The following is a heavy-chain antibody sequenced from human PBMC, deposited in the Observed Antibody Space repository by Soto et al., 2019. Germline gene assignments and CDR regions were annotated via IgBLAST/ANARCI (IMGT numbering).Heavy chain of an antibody. Sequence: SQTLSLICTVFGGSISSYYWSWIRQPAGKGLELIRYIYHSGSTNYNPSVKSRVTISVDTSNIQCSLKLRSVTAADTAVYYCARADYYSSGDWGGFDPWGQGTLVTVSS. J-gene: IGHJ5*02. CDR3: ARADYYSSGDWGGFDP. CDR1: GGSISSYY. CDR2: IYHSGST. D-gene: IGHD3-22*01. V-gene: IGHV4-59*01.